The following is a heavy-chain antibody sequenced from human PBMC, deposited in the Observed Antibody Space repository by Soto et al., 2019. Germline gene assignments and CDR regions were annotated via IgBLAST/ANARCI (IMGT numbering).Heavy chain of an antibody. CDR3: ARDRPNIWGSSCYLASSPPEPLDY. J-gene: IGHJ4*02. D-gene: IGHD3-16*02. V-gene: IGHV1-18*01. CDR2: ISTYNGNI. CDR1: GYTFTTNG. Sequence: ASVKVSCKASGYTFTTNGINWVRQAPGQGLEWMGWISTYNGNIYYAQKIQGRVTMTTDTSTSTAYMELRSLRSDDTAVYYCARDRPNIWGSSCYLASSPPEPLDYCGQGTLDTGSA.